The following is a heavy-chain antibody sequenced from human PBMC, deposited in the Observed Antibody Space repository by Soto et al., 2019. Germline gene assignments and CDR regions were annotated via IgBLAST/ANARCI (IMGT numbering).Heavy chain of an antibody. Sequence: GASVKVSGTASGYTFTSYGISCVRQAPGQGLEWMGWISAYNGNTNYAQKLQGRVTMTTDTSTSTAYMELRSLRSDDTAVYYCTRVPESRITIFGVVRFRFDPWGQGTLVTVSS. CDR1: GYTFTSYG. D-gene: IGHD3-3*01. CDR2: ISAYNGNT. V-gene: IGHV1-18*01. CDR3: TRVPESRITIFGVVRFRFDP. J-gene: IGHJ5*02.